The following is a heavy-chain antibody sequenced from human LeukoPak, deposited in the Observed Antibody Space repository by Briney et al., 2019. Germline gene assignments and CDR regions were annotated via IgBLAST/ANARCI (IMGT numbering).Heavy chain of an antibody. CDR3: ARLGSDCGGGNCY. Sequence: ASVTVSCKASGYTFTTFGITWVRQAPGQGLEWMGWINTYNGNTNYAQNLQGRVTMTTDTSTNTAYMEPRSLTSDDTAVYYCARLGSDCGGGNCYWGQGTLVTVSS. D-gene: IGHD2-15*01. CDR2: INTYNGNT. V-gene: IGHV1-18*01. J-gene: IGHJ4*02. CDR1: GYTFTTFG.